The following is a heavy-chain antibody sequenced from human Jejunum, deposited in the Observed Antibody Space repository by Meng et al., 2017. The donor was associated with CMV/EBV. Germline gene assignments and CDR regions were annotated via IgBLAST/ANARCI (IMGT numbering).Heavy chain of an antibody. Sequence: ASGFPFSSYNMNWVRQAPGKGLEWVSSISGNSNYIFSRDSVEGRFTISRDNAKNSLFLQMNSLRAEDSAVYYCARDMVWGDPNSFDAWGQGTLVTVSS. D-gene: IGHD3-10*01. J-gene: IGHJ5*02. CDR2: ISGNSNYI. CDR1: GFPFSSYN. V-gene: IGHV3-21*01. CDR3: ARDMVWGDPNSFDA.